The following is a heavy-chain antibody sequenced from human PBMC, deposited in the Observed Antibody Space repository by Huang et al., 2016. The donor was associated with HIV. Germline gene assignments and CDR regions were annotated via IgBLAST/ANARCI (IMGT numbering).Heavy chain of an antibody. D-gene: IGHD2-8*01. Sequence: QVQLLQSGAEVKKPGASVKVSCKVSGDTLTELSMHWIRQGPGKGLELLGVVDHKHGETANAQKFQGRVTMTGDTATDTAYMELSSLISEDTAVYYCATDFCANGVCYSGLSASWGQGTLVIVSS. V-gene: IGHV1-24*01. CDR1: GDTLTELS. CDR3: ATDFCANGVCYSGLSAS. J-gene: IGHJ5*02. CDR2: VDHKHGET.